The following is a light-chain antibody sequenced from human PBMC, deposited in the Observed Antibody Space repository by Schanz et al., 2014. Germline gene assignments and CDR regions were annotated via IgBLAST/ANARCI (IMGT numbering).Light chain of an antibody. Sequence: EIVLTQSPGTLSLSPGERATLSCRASQSVSSSYLAWYQQKPGQAPRLLIYGASSRATGIPDRFSGSGSGTDFTLTISSLEPEDFALYYCQQRSNWPPTITFGGGTKVEIK. J-gene: IGKJ4*01. CDR3: QQRSNWPPTIT. CDR2: GAS. CDR1: QSVSSSY. V-gene: IGKV3D-20*02.